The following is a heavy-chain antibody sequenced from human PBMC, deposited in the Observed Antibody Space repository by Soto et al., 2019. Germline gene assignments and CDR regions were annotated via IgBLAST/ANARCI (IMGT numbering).Heavy chain of an antibody. V-gene: IGHV3-11*01. CDR2: ISSSSSTI. Sequence: LSLTCAVSGGSISSGGYSWSWIRQPPGKGLEWVSYISSSSSTIFYTDSVKGRFTVSRDNAKNTLYLQMNSLRAEDTALYYCAKGRSYYYYYGVDVWGQGTTVTVSS. CDR3: AKGRSYYYYYGVDV. J-gene: IGHJ6*02. CDR1: GGSISSGGYS.